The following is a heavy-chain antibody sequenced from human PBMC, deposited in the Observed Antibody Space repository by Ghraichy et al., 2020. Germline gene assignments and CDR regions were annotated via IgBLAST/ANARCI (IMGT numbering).Heavy chain of an antibody. CDR1: GGPVSSYY. Sequence: SETLSLTCTVSGGPVSSYYWSWYRQSPGKGLEYIGYMYYGRSSNYNPSLKSRVTISLDTSKDQVSLDLTSVTAADTAVYYCARTVTKFPTLWGQGTLVTVSS. J-gene: IGHJ4*02. V-gene: IGHV4-59*02. CDR2: MYYGRSS. CDR3: ARTVTKFPTL. D-gene: IGHD4-17*01.